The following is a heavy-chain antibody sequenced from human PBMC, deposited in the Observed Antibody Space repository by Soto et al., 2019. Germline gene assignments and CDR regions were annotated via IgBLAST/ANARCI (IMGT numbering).Heavy chain of an antibody. CDR1: GDSISRYY. CDR2: IYHTGST. V-gene: IGHV4-59*08. D-gene: IGHD6-19*01. Sequence: VQLQESGPGLVKPSETMSLTCTVSGDSISRYYWRWMRQPPGKGLEWIGYIYHTGSTNYNPSLKSRVTMSVDTSKNQFSLKLSSVTAADTAVYYCARLPRGGWYYFDYWGQGTLVTVSS. CDR3: ARLPRGGWYYFDY. J-gene: IGHJ4*02.